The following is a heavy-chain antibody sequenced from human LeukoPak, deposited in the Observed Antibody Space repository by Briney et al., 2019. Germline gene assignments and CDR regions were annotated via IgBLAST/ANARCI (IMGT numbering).Heavy chain of an antibody. J-gene: IGHJ4*02. CDR3: ARRRHYYDSSGYPLDY. V-gene: IGHV1-2*02. D-gene: IGHD3-22*01. CDR1: GYTFTGYY. CDR2: INPNSGGT. Sequence: PVKVSCKASGYTFTGYYMHWVRQAPGQGLEWMGWINPNSGGTNYAQKFQGRVTMTRDTSISPAYMELSRLRSDDTAVYYCARRRHYYDSSGYPLDYWGEGALVTVSS.